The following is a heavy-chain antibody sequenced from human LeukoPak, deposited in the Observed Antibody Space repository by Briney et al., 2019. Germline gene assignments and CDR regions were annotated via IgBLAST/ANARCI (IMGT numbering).Heavy chain of an antibody. CDR1: GFTFSSYS. CDR3: ASDRRGAFDI. Sequence: GGSLRLSCAASGFTFSSYSMNWVRQAPGEGLEWVSSISSSSSYIYYADSVKGRFTISRDNAKNSLYLQMNSLRAEDTAVYYCASDRRGAFDIWGQGTMVTVSS. J-gene: IGHJ3*02. CDR2: ISSSSSYI. V-gene: IGHV3-21*01. D-gene: IGHD1-14*01.